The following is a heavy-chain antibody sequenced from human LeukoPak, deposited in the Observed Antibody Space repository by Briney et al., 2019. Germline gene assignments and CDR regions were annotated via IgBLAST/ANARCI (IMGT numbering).Heavy chain of an antibody. CDR3: ARGSGYCSSTSCYAAAPFDI. J-gene: IGHJ3*02. CDR2: INAGNGNT. Sequence: GASVKVSCKASGYTFTSYAMHWVRQAPGQRLEWMGWINAGNGNTKYSQEFQGRVTITRDTSASTAYMELSSLRSEDMAVYYCARGSGYCSSTSCYAAAPFDIWGQGTMVTVSS. D-gene: IGHD2-2*01. CDR1: GYTFTSYA. V-gene: IGHV1-3*03.